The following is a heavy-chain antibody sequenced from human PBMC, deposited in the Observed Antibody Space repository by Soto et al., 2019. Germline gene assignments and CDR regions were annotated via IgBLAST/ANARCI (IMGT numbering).Heavy chain of an antibody. CDR2: INGDGDTA. Sequence: EVHLLESGGDLVQPGGSLRLSCAASGFAFSTYAMTWVRQAPGKGLEWVSGINGDGDTAFYADSVKGRFTISRDNSKNTLYLQLNSLRAEDTAIYYCAKGPWNTISCTGRDDAWGQGTLVIVSS. CDR1: GFAFSTYA. J-gene: IGHJ5*02. CDR3: AKGPWNTISCTGRDDA. D-gene: IGHD3-10*02. V-gene: IGHV3-23*01.